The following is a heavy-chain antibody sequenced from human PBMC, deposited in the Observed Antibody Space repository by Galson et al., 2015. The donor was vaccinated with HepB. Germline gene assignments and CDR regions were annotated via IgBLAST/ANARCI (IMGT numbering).Heavy chain of an antibody. D-gene: IGHD3-3*01. CDR2: ISSSSSYI. Sequence: SLRLSCAASGFTFSSYSMNWVRQAPGKGLEWVSSISSSSSYIYYADSVKGRFTISRDNAKNSLYLQMNSLRAEDTAVYYCARGRRYDFWSGYYSKINAMGYGMDVWGQGTTVTVSS. CDR3: ARGRRYDFWSGYYSKINAMGYGMDV. J-gene: IGHJ6*02. V-gene: IGHV3-21*01. CDR1: GFTFSSYS.